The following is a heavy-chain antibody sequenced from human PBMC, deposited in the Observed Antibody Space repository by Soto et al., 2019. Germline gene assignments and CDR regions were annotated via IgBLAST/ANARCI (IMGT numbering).Heavy chain of an antibody. D-gene: IGHD6-13*01. CDR1: GYIFTNYY. CDR3: ARDLAAAAY. CDR2: INPLPTSGST. J-gene: IGHJ4*02. V-gene: IGHV1-46*01. Sequence: QVQLVQSGAEVKKPGASVKVSCKASGYIFTNYYIHWVRQAPGQGLEWMAIINPLPTSGSTNYAQKSQGRVTVTRDTSTSTVYMALSSLRSEDTAIYYCARDLAAAAYWGQGTLVTVSS.